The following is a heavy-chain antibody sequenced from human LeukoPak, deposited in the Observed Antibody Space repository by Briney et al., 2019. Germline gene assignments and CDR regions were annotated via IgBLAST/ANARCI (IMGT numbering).Heavy chain of an antibody. V-gene: IGHV4-39*01. CDR1: GGSISSSSYY. J-gene: IGHJ4*02. D-gene: IGHD5-24*01. Sequence: PSETLSLTCTVSGGSISSSSYYWGWIRQPPGKGLEWIGSIYYSGSTYYNPSLKSRVTISVDASKNQFSLRLTSVTAADTAIYYCSRGRDRSKAGDHWGQGSLVTVSS. CDR2: IYYSGST. CDR3: SRGRDRSKAGDH.